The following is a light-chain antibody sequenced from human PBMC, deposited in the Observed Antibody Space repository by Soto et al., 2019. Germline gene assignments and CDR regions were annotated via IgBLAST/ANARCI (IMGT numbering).Light chain of an antibody. V-gene: IGKV1-5*01. CDR2: DAS. CDR3: LQYSSHSWT. J-gene: IGKJ1*01. CDR1: RSISDW. Sequence: DIQMTQSPSTLSASIGDRVTITCRASRSISDWLAWYQQKPGKAPELLIFDASSLKSGVPSRFSGSGSGTEFTLTISRLQPDDVATSHCLQYSSHSWTFGQGTKVDIK.